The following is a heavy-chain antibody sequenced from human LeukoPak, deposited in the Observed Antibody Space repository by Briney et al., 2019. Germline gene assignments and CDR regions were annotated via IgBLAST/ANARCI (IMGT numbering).Heavy chain of an antibody. V-gene: IGHV1-2*02. CDR1: GYTFTGYY. D-gene: IGHD3-22*01. CDR3: ARGPPTIVVVITTGDFDS. Sequence: ASVKVSCKASGYTFTGYYIHWVRQAPGQGLEWVGWINPNSGGTNYAQKFQGRVTMTRDTSISTAYMELRRPRSDDRAVYYCARGPPTIVVVITTGDFDSWGQETLVTVSS. CDR2: INPNSGGT. J-gene: IGHJ4*02.